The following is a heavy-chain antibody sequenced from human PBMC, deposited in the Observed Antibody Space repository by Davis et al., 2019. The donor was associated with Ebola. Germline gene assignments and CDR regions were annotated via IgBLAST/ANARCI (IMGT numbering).Heavy chain of an antibody. D-gene: IGHD4-11*01. CDR1: GFTFSSYS. CDR3: AKSDSSFWYYGMDV. J-gene: IGHJ6*02. CDR2: ISSSSSTI. V-gene: IGHV3-48*04. Sequence: GESLKISCAASGFTFSSYSMNWVRQAPGKGLEWVSYISSSSSTIYYADSVKGRFTISRDNAKNSLYLQMNSLRAEDMALYYCAKSDSSFWYYGMDVWGQGTTVTVSS.